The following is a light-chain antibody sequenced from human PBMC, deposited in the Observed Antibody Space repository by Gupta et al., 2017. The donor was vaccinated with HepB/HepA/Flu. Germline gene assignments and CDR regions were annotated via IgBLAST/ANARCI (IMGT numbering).Light chain of an antibody. CDR3: QQYNSYPLT. V-gene: IGKV1-16*01. CDR1: QAISNY. CDR2: VAS. Sequence: DLQMTQSPSSLSASVGDRVTITCRASQAISNYLTWFQQKPGKDPKSLIYVASRLQSGVTSGFSGSGSGTDFTISISSLQPEDFATYYCQQYNSYPLTFGGGTKVEIK. J-gene: IGKJ4*01.